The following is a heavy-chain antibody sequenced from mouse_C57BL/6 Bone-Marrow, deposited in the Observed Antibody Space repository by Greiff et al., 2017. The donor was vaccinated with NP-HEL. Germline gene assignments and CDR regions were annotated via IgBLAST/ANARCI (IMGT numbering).Heavy chain of an antibody. V-gene: IGHV1-55*01. Sequence: QVQLQQPGAELVKPGASVKMSCKASGYTFTSYWITWVKQRPGQGLEWIGDIYPGSGSTNYNEKFKSKATLTVDTSSSTAYMQLSSLTSEDSAVYYCARKGVTTVVGDWFAYWGQGTLVTVSA. D-gene: IGHD1-1*01. CDR2: IYPGSGST. CDR3: ARKGVTTVVGDWFAY. CDR1: GYTFTSYW. J-gene: IGHJ3*01.